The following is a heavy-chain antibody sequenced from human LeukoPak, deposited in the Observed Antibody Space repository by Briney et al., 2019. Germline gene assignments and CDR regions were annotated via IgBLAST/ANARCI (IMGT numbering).Heavy chain of an antibody. CDR1: GYSFTSNW. J-gene: IGHJ4*02. Sequence: GKSLKISCKGSGYSFTSNWIGWVRQMPGKGLEWMGLIYPDDFDTTYSPSFQGQVSISADKSISTAYLQWSSLKTSDTAMYYCVRRASYYEGLDYWGQGTLVTVSS. CDR2: IYPDDFDT. V-gene: IGHV5-51*01. D-gene: IGHD3-22*01. CDR3: VRRASYYEGLDY.